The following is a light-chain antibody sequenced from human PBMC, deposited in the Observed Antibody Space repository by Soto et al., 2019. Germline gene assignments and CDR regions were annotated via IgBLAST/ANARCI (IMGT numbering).Light chain of an antibody. CDR3: QEYYSNLEWT. Sequence: DIVMTQSPDSLAVSLGERATINCKSSQSVLYSSNNKNYLAWYQQKPGQPPKLLIYWASTRESGVPDRFSGSGSGTDFTLTISSLQTEDVAVYYCQEYYSNLEWTFGQGTKVDIK. J-gene: IGKJ1*01. V-gene: IGKV4-1*01. CDR2: WAS. CDR1: QSVLYSSNNKNY.